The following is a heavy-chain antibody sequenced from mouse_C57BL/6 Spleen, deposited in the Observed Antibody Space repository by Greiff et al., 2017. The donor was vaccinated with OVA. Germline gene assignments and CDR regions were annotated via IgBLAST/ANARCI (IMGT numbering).Heavy chain of an antibody. CDR3: SIRVVENAMDY. CDR2: INPSSGYT. Sequence: VQLQQSGAELAKPGASVTLSCKASGYTFTSYWMHWVKQRPGQGLEWIGYINPSSGYTKYTQKFKDKATLTADKSSSTAYMQLSSLTYEDSAVYSCSIRVVENAMDYWGQGTSVTVSS. D-gene: IGHD1-1*01. CDR1: GYTFTSYW. J-gene: IGHJ4*01. V-gene: IGHV1-7*01.